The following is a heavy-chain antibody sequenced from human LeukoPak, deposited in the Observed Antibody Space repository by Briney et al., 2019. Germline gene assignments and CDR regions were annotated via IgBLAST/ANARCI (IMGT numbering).Heavy chain of an antibody. CDR3: ARDSPYYDFWSAKPGSMDV. D-gene: IGHD3-3*01. V-gene: IGHV1-2*02. CDR1: GYTFTGYY. J-gene: IGHJ6*02. CDR2: INPNSGGT. Sequence: ASVKVSCKASGYTFTGYYMHWVRQAPGQGLEWMGWINPNSGGTNYAQKFQGRATMTRDTSISTAYMELSRLRSDDTAVYYCARDSPYYDFWSAKPGSMDVWGQGTTVTVSS.